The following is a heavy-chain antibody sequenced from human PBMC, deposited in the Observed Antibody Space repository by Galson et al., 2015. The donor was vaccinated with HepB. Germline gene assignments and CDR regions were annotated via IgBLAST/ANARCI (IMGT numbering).Heavy chain of an antibody. CDR2: ISAYNGNT. CDR1: GYTFTSYG. Sequence: SVKVSCKASGYTFTSYGTSWVRQAPGQGLEWMGWISAYNGNTNYAQKLQGRVTMTTDTSTSTAYMELRSLRSDDTAVYYCARDKPHVTIFGVVIKPDNNWFDPWGQGTLVTVSS. CDR3: ARDKPHVTIFGVVIKPDNNWFDP. D-gene: IGHD3-3*01. V-gene: IGHV1-18*04. J-gene: IGHJ5*02.